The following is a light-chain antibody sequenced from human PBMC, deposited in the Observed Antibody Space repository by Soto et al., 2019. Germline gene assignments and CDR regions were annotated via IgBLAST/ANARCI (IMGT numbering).Light chain of an antibody. CDR2: CAS. CDR1: QSVLSSSNNKNF. CDR3: QQYYILPWT. V-gene: IGKV4-1*01. Sequence: DIVMTQSPDSLAVSLGERATVNCKSSQSVLSSSNNKNFLAWYQQRPGHPPRLLLSCASVRESGGPDRFSGSGSGTDFTLTISNLKAEDVAFYYGQQYYILPWTFDQGSKVEVK. J-gene: IGKJ1*01.